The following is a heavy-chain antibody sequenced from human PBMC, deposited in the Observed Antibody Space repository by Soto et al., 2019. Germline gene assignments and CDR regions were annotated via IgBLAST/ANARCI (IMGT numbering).Heavy chain of an antibody. Sequence: EVQLVESGGGLVQPGRSLRLSCAASGFTFADYAMHWVRQAPGTGLEWVSGISWNSGDIGYADSVRGRFTMSRDSAKKSLYVQMNSLRAEDTALYYCAKGFRRRYDFGGGYNDYWGPGTLVTVCS. V-gene: IGHV3-9*01. D-gene: IGHD3-3*01. CDR3: AKGFRRRYDFGGGYNDY. CDR1: GFTFADYA. CDR2: ISWNSGDI. J-gene: IGHJ4*02.